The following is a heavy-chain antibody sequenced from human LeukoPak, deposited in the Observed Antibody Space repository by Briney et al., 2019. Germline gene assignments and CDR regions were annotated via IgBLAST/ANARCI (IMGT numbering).Heavy chain of an antibody. D-gene: IGHD2-8*02. J-gene: IGHJ4*02. CDR2: LRGNGGST. Sequence: GGSLRLSCAASGFTFSSYAMSWVRQAPGKGLEWVSSLRGNGGSTEYVDSVRGRFVISRDNSRNTLYLQMNSLRAEDTAVYFCTTDRKWCTYNWGQGTLVTVSS. CDR1: GFTFSSYA. CDR3: TTDRKWCTYN. V-gene: IGHV3-23*01.